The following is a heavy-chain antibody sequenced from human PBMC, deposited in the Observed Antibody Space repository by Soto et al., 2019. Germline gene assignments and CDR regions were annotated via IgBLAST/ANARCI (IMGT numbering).Heavy chain of an antibody. D-gene: IGHD3-9*01. V-gene: IGHV1-18*04. CDR3: ATAYDTGFDP. J-gene: IGHJ5*02. CDR2: IKVDSGYT. CDR1: GYPFIKYG. Sequence: QLQLVQSAAEVKKPGASVRFSCKAYGYPFIKYGISWIRLAPEQGLERMGWIKVDSGYTNYAQKFQGRVTMTADTSSNTACMELRSLGLDDTAVYFCATAYDTGFDPCGQGTLVSVTS.